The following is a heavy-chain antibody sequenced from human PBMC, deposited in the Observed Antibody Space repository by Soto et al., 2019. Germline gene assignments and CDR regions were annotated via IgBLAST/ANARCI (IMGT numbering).Heavy chain of an antibody. CDR1: GYTFTVYY. D-gene: IGHD2-15*01. Sequence: APVTVSSTASGYTFTVYYMHWVRPAQERVLEWMGWINPNSGGTNYAQKFQGRVTMTRDTSISTAYMELSRLRSDDTAVYYCARGYCRGGSCYDLDDWGQGTLVTVSS. CDR3: ARGYCRGGSCYDLDD. V-gene: IGHV1-2*02. CDR2: INPNSGGT. J-gene: IGHJ4*02.